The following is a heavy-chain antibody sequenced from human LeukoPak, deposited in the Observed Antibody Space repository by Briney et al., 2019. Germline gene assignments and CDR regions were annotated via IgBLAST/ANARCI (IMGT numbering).Heavy chain of an antibody. Sequence: GGSLRLSCAASEFTFSNYAMHWVRQAPGKGLEWVAVISYDGSNKYYADSVKGRFTISRDNSKNTLYLQMNSLRTEDTAVYYCAKGPLRGTAAAIDYWGQGTLVTVSS. J-gene: IGHJ4*02. V-gene: IGHV3-30-3*01. D-gene: IGHD2-2*01. CDR2: ISYDGSNK. CDR3: AKGPLRGTAAAIDY. CDR1: EFTFSNYA.